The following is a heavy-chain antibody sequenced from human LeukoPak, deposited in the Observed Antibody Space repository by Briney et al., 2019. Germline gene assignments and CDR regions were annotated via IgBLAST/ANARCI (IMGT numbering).Heavy chain of an antibody. CDR1: GFTFSSYW. CDR3: ASGLELDY. J-gene: IGHJ4*02. Sequence: GGSLRLSCAASGFTFSSYWMHWVRQATGKGLVWVSRINNDGSSTNYADSVKGRFTISRDNAKNTLYLQMNSLRAEDTAVYYCASGLELDYWGQGTLVTVSS. V-gene: IGHV3-74*01. CDR2: INNDGSST.